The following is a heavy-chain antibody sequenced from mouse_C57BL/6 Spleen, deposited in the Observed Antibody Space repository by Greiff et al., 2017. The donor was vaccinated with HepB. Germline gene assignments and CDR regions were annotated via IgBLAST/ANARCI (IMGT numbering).Heavy chain of an antibody. CDR1: GYAFSSSW. CDR3: ARRLLRSWGFDV. Sequence: VKLQQSGPELVKPGASVKISCKASGYAFSSSWMNWVKQRPGKGLEWIGRIYPGDGDTNYNGKFKGKATLTADKSSSTAYMQLSSLTSEDSAVYFCARRLLRSWGFDVWGTGTTVTVSS. V-gene: IGHV1-82*01. CDR2: IYPGDGDT. J-gene: IGHJ1*03. D-gene: IGHD1-1*01.